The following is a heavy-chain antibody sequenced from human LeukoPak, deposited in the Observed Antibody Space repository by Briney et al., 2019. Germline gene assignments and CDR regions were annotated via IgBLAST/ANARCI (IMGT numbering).Heavy chain of an antibody. D-gene: IGHD3-10*01. V-gene: IGHV3-7*01. CDR3: ARIYYFGDNNWRYFDN. J-gene: IGHJ4*02. CDR1: GFTFSSYW. CDR2: IDPDGSEK. Sequence: GGSLRLSCAVSGFTFSSYWMSWVRQAPGKGLEWVANIDPDGSEKQYGDSVKGRFTTSRDNAKNSLYLQMNSLRAEDTAIYYCARIYYFGDNNWRYFDNWGQGTLVTVSS.